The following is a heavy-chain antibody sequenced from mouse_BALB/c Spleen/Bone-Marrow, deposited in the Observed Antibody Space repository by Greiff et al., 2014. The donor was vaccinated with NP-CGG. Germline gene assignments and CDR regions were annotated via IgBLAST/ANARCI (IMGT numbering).Heavy chain of an antibody. J-gene: IGHJ2*01. CDR1: GYTFTDYT. V-gene: IGHV1-18*01. CDR2: VNPNSGGT. Sequence: VQLQQPGPELVKPGASVKISCETSGYTFTDYTLHWVKQSHGKSLEWIGGVNPNSGGTSYNQKFKGKATLNLDKSSTTAYMELRSLTSDDSAVYYCARARHYDFWGQGTTLTVSS. CDR3: ARARHYDF.